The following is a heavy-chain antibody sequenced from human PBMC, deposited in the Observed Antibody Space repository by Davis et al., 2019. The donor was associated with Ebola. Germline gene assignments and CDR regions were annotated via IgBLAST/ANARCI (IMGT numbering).Heavy chain of an antibody. CDR3: RSNFDY. CDR1: GFTFSSYG. V-gene: IGHV3-15*01. Sequence: GESLKISCAAPGFTFSSYGMNWVRQAPGKGLEWVGRIKSKSDGGAADYAAPVKGRFTISRDDSKNTVYLQMNSLKTEDTAVYYCRSNFDYWGQGALVTVSS. CDR2: IKSKSDGGAA. J-gene: IGHJ4*02.